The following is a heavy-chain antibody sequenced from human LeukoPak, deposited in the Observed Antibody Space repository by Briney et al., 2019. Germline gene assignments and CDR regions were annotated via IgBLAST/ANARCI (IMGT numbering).Heavy chain of an antibody. V-gene: IGHV3-48*02. CDR1: GLTVSSYS. Sequence: PGGSLRLSCAASGLTVSSYSMYWVRQAPGKGLEWVSYISSSSSTIYYADSVKGRFIISRDNAKNSLYLQMNSLRDEDTAVYYCARARASGRSGFDYWGQGTLVTVSS. J-gene: IGHJ4*02. CDR3: ARARASGRSGFDY. D-gene: IGHD2-15*01. CDR2: ISSSSSTI.